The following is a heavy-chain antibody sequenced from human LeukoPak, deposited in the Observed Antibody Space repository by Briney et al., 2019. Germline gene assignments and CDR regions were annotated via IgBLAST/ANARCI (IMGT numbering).Heavy chain of an antibody. CDR1: GGTFSSYA. D-gene: IGHD6-6*01. V-gene: IGHV1-69*05. Sequence: SVRVSCKASGGTFSSYAISWVRQAPGQGPEWMGGIIPIFSTANYAQKFQGRVTITTDESTSTAYMELSSLRSEDTAVYYCARGDNDRYSSSSWGQGTLVTVSS. CDR2: IIPIFSTA. CDR3: ARGDNDRYSSSS. J-gene: IGHJ5*02.